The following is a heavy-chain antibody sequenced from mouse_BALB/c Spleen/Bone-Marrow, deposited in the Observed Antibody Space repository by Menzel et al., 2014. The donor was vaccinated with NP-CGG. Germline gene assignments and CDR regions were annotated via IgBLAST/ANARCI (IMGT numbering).Heavy chain of an antibody. CDR1: GDSITSGY. D-gene: IGHD2-4*01. J-gene: IGHJ2*01. CDR3: ARYKGYYDHDGDYFDY. Sequence: EVQVVESGPSLVKPSQTLSLTCSVTGDSITSGYWNWIRKFPGNKLEYVGYISYSGSTYYNPSLKSRISITRDTSKNQYYLQLNSVTIEDTATYYCARYKGYYDHDGDYFDYWGQGTTLTVSS. V-gene: IGHV3-8*02. CDR2: ISYSGST.